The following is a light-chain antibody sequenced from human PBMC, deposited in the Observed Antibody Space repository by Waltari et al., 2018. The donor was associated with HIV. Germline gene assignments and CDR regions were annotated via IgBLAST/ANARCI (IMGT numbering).Light chain of an antibody. Sequence: DIAMTQSPLSLPVTPGEPASISCRPSQSLLHSNGYNYLDWYLQKPGQSRKLLFYLGCIRAYGVPDRFSGSGSGTDFTLKISRVEAEGVKVYDYMQALQASYTYGQGTKLGIK. J-gene: IGKJ2*01. CDR3: MQALQASYT. V-gene: IGKV2-28*01. CDR2: LGC. CDR1: QSLLHSNGYNY.